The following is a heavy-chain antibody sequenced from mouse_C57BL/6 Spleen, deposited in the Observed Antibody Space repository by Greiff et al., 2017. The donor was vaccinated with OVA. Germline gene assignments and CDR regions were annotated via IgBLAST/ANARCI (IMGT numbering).Heavy chain of an antibody. D-gene: IGHD4-1*01. Sequence: QVQLKQSGAELVRPGTSVKVSCKASGYAFTNYLIEWVKQRPGQGLEWIGVINPGSGGTNYNEKFKGKATLTADKSSSTAYMQLSSLTSEDSAVYFCARENWDEGYFDVWGTGTTVTVSS. CDR2: INPGSGGT. V-gene: IGHV1-54*01. CDR1: GYAFTNYL. CDR3: ARENWDEGYFDV. J-gene: IGHJ1*03.